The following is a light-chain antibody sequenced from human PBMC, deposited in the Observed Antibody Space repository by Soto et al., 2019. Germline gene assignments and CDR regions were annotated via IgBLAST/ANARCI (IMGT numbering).Light chain of an antibody. Sequence: EIVMTQSPATLSVSPGERATLSCRASQSVSSNLAWHQQKPGQTPRLLVYGASSRATGIPDRFSGSGSGTEFTLTISSLQSEDFGVYYCQQYNDWPPLTFGGGTRWIS. V-gene: IGKV3D-15*01. CDR3: QQYNDWPPLT. J-gene: IGKJ4*01. CDR2: GAS. CDR1: QSVSSN.